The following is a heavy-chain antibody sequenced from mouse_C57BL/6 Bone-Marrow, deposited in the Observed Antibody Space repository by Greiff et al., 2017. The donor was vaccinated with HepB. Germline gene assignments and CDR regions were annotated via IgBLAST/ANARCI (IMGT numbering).Heavy chain of an antibody. CDR3: ARMGYDGAMDY. J-gene: IGHJ4*01. V-gene: IGHV1-82*01. D-gene: IGHD2-2*01. Sequence: VKVVESGPELVKPGASVKISCKASGYAFSSSWMNWVKQRPGKGLEWIGRIYPGDGDTNYNGKFKGKATLTADKSSSTAYMQLSSLTSEDSAVYFCARMGYDGAMDYWGQGTSVTVSS. CDR2: IYPGDGDT. CDR1: GYAFSSSW.